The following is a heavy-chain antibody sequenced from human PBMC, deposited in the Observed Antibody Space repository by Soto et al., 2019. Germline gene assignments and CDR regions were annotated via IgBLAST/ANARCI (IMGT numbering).Heavy chain of an antibody. V-gene: IGHV3-30-3*01. Sequence: QVQLVESGGGVVQPGRSLRLSCAASGFTFSSYAMHWVRQAPGKGLEWVAVISYDGSNKYYADSVKGRFTISRDNSKNTLYLQMNSLRAEDTAVYYCARYYYDSSGYKGSLGYWGQGTLVTVSS. CDR2: ISYDGSNK. J-gene: IGHJ4*02. CDR1: GFTFSSYA. D-gene: IGHD3-22*01. CDR3: ARYYYDSSGYKGSLGY.